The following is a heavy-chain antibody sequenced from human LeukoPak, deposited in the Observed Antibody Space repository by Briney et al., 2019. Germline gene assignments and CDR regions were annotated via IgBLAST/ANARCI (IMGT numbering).Heavy chain of an antibody. Sequence: SETLSLTCTVSGGSISSGGYYWSWIRQPPGKGLEWIGYIYHSGSTYYNPSLKSRVTISVDTSKNQFSLKLSSVTAADTAVYYCVSSYYYDSSGYSYFDYWGQGTLVTVSS. V-gene: IGHV4-30-2*05. CDR3: VSSYYYDSSGYSYFDY. D-gene: IGHD3-22*01. J-gene: IGHJ4*02. CDR1: GGSISSGGYY. CDR2: IYHSGST.